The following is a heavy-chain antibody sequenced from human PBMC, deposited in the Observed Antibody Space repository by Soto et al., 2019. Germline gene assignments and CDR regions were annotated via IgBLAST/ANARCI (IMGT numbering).Heavy chain of an antibody. V-gene: IGHV4-31*03. CDR1: GDSISSGGYY. J-gene: IGHJ5*02. CDR2: IYYSGST. CDR3: ARGLAGDTMVRGVIPFYGFDP. Sequence: QVQLQESGPGLVKPSQTLALTCTVSGDSISSGGYYWSWIRQHPGKGLEWIVYIYYSGSTYYNPSLKSRVTMSVDTSKNQFSLKLSSVTAADTALYYCARGLAGDTMVRGVIPFYGFDPWGQGTLVTVSS. D-gene: IGHD3-10*01.